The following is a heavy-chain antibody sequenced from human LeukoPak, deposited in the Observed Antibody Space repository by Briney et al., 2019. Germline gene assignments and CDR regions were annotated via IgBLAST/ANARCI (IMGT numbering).Heavy chain of an antibody. V-gene: IGHV3-23*01. Sequence: GSLRLSCAASGFTFSSYAMSWVRQAPGKGLEWVSAISGSGGSTYYADSVKGRFTISRDNSKNTLYLQMNSLRAEDTAVYYCAKDRVPYGSGSLFDYWGQGTLVTVSS. D-gene: IGHD3-10*01. CDR1: GFTFSSYA. J-gene: IGHJ4*02. CDR3: AKDRVPYGSGSLFDY. CDR2: ISGSGGST.